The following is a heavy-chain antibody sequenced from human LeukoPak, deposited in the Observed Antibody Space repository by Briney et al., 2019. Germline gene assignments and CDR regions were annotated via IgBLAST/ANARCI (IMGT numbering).Heavy chain of an antibody. V-gene: IGHV3-15*01. D-gene: IGHD3-16*01. CDR3: TTDRFN. CDR1: GFTFSNFG. CDR2: IKSKTDGGTT. Sequence: PGRSLRLSCAASGFTFSNFGMHWVRQAPGKGLEWVGRIKSKTDGGTTDYAPPVKGRFTISRDDSENTLDLQMNSLKTEDTAVYYCTTDRFNWGQGTLVTVSS. J-gene: IGHJ4*02.